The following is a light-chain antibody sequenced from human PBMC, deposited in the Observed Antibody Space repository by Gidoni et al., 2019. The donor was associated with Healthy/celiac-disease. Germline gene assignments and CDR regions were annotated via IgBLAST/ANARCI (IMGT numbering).Light chain of an antibody. CDR2: AAS. CDR3: QQLNSYPRT. J-gene: IGKJ3*01. CDR1: QGISSY. V-gene: IGKV1-9*01. Sequence: DSQLTKSPSFLSASVGDRVTITCRASQGISSYLDWYQQKPGKAPKLLIYAASTLQSGVPSRFSGSGSGTEFTLTISSLQPEDFATYYCQQLNSYPRTFGPGTKVDIK.